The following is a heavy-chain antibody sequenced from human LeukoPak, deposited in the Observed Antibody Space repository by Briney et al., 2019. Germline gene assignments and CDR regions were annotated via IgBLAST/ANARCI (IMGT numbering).Heavy chain of an antibody. CDR2: INSDGSST. CDR1: GFTFSSYW. J-gene: IGHJ4*02. Sequence: PGGSLRLSCAASGFTFSSYWMHWVRQAPGKGLVWVSRINSDGSSTSYADSVKGRFTISRDNAKNTLYLQMNSLRAEDTAVYYCASVYAGTIYPAIAVAGIERWGQGTLVTVSS. CDR3: ASVYAGTIYPAIAVAGIER. D-gene: IGHD6-19*01. V-gene: IGHV3-74*01.